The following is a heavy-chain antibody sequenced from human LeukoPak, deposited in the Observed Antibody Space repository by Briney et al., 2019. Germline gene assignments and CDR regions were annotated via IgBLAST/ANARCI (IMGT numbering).Heavy chain of an antibody. CDR2: ISGSGDRT. J-gene: IGHJ3*02. D-gene: IGHD4-17*01. CDR1: GFTFRRYA. Sequence: RSLRLSCASSGFTFRRYAMSWVRQATGKGLEWVAAISGSGDRTYSADSVKSRLTLSRDNSHNTLSLQNTTLRAKDTALYFCAKDKYGDSEDCAFDIWGQGTKVTDSS. V-gene: IGHV3-23*01. CDR3: AKDKYGDSEDCAFDI.